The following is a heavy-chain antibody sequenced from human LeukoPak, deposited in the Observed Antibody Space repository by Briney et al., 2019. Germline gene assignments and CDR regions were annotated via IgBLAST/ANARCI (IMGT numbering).Heavy chain of an antibody. CDR2: FKPNSGDT. CDR1: GYTFTGHY. J-gene: IGHJ4*02. CDR3: ARDDEGRANFDY. Sequence: ASVKVSCKASGYTFTGHYMHWVRQAPGQGLEWMGWFKPNSGDTNYAQKFQGRFTMTWDTSISTAYMELSRLRSDDTALYYCARDDEGRANFDYWGQGTLVTVSS. V-gene: IGHV1-2*02.